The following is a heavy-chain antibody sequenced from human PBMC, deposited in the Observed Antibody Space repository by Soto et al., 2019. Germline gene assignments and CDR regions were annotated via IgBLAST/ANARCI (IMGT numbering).Heavy chain of an antibody. CDR1: GFTFSSYS. CDR2: ISSSSSYI. Sequence: VGSLRLSCAASGFTFSSYSMNWVRQAPGKGLEWVSSISSSSSYIYYADSVKGRFTISRDNAKNSLYLQMNSLRAEDTAVYYCARDGTVDGENTDAFDSWGQGPMATVSS. V-gene: IGHV3-21*01. D-gene: IGHD4-17*01. J-gene: IGHJ3*02. CDR3: ARDGTVDGENTDAFDS.